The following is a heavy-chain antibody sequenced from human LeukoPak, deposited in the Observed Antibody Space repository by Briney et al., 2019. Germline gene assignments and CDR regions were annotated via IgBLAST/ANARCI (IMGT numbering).Heavy chain of an antibody. D-gene: IGHD2-2*01. Sequence: GGSLRLSCAASGFTFSSHAMHWVRQAPGKGLEWVAVISYDGSKKYYADSVKGRSTISRDNSKNTLYLQMNSLRAEDTAVYYCARDRSTGANYFDYWGQGTLVTVSS. CDR3: ARDRSTGANYFDY. CDR1: GFTFSSHA. J-gene: IGHJ4*02. CDR2: ISYDGSKK. V-gene: IGHV3-30-3*01.